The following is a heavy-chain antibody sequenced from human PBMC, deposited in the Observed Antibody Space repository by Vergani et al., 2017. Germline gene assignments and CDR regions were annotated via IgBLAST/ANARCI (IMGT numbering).Heavy chain of an antibody. D-gene: IGHD3-22*01. CDR2: IYYSGST. J-gene: IGHJ1*01. CDR3: AREEINYYDSSGGFDQH. Sequence: QLQLQESGPGLVKPSETLSLTCTVSGGSISSSSYYWGWIRQPPGKGLEWIGSIYYSGSTYYNPSLKSRVTISVDTSKNQFSLKLSSVTAADTAVYYCAREEINYYDSSGGFDQHWGQGTLVTVSS. CDR1: GGSISSSSYY. V-gene: IGHV4-39*07.